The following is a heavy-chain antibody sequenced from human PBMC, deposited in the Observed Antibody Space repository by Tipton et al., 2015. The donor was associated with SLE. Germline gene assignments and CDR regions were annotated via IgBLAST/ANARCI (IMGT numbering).Heavy chain of an antibody. CDR3: ARQRRIFGVVTDAFDI. CDR2: IYYSGST. V-gene: IGHV4-39*01. Sequence: LRLSCTVSGGSISSNIYYWGWIRQPPGKGLEWIGSIYYSGSTYYNPSPKSRVTISVDTSKNQFSLKLSSVTAADTAEYYCARQRRIFGVVTDAFDIWGQGTMVTVSS. CDR1: GGSISSNIYY. J-gene: IGHJ3*02. D-gene: IGHD3-3*01.